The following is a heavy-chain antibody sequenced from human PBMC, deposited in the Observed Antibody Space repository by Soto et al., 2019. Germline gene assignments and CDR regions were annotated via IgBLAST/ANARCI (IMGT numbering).Heavy chain of an antibody. D-gene: IGHD3-10*01. V-gene: IGHV4-30-4*01. CDR3: ARCPVDYYGSGSYYNVRGNFDY. CDR2: IYYSGST. J-gene: IGHJ4*02. CDR1: GGSISSGDYY. Sequence: SETLSLTCTVSGGSISSGDYYWSWIRQPPGKGLEWIGYIYYSGSTYYNPSLKSRVTISVDTSKNQFSLKLSSVTAADTAVYYCARCPVDYYGSGSYYNVRGNFDYWGQGTLVTVSS.